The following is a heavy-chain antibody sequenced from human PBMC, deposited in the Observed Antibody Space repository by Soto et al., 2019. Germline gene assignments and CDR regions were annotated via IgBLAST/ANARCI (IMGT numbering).Heavy chain of an antibody. D-gene: IGHD2-2*01. CDR3: AKSRETESYGMDV. Sequence: QVQLQESGPGLVKPSETLSLTCTVSGGSISSYYWSWIRQPAGKGLEWIGRIYTSGSTNYNPSLKSRITMSVDTSKNQFSLKLSPVTAADTAVYYCAKSRETESYGMDVWGQGTTVTVSS. CDR1: GGSISSYY. CDR2: IYTSGST. V-gene: IGHV4-4*07. J-gene: IGHJ6*02.